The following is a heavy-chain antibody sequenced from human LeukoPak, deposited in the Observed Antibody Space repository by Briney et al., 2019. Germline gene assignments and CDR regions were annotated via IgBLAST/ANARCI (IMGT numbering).Heavy chain of an antibody. J-gene: IGHJ5*02. CDR1: GGSVTSNY. D-gene: IGHD3-10*01. CDR2: TYYSGRA. Sequence: PSETLSLTCAVSGGSVTSNYWSWIRQSPGKGLEGIGYTYYSGRASYSPSLRSRVTIWVDTSKNQFSLKVKSVTPADTAVYFCARVVRRIYLGELLDNSFDPWGQGTLITVSS. V-gene: IGHV4-59*02. CDR3: ARVVRRIYLGELLDNSFDP.